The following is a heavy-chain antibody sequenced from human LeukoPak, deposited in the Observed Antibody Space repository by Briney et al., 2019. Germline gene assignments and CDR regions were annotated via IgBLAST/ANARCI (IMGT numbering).Heavy chain of an antibody. V-gene: IGHV1-69*04. CDR3: ARDFWSGYYYYYGMDV. J-gene: IGHJ6*02. CDR2: IIPILGIA. Sequence: SVKVSCKASGGTFSSYTISWVRQAPGQGLEWMGRIIPILGIANYARKFQGRVTITADKSTSTAYMELSSLRSEDTAVYYCARDFWSGYYYYYGMDVWGQGTTVTVSS. CDR1: GGTFSSYT. D-gene: IGHD3-3*01.